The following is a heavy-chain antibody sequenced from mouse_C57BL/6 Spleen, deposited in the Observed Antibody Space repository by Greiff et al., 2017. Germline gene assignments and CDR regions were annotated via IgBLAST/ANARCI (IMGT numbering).Heavy chain of an antibody. Sequence: VQLKQSGAELVKPGASVKLSCTASGFNIKDYYMHWVKQRTEQGLEWIGRIDPEDGATKYAPKFQGKATITADTSSNTAYLQLSSLTSEDTAVDYCARGGGLDWYFDVWGTGTTVTVSS. CDR3: ARGGGLDWYFDV. CDR1: GFNIKDYY. D-gene: IGHD3-1*01. V-gene: IGHV14-2*01. CDR2: IDPEDGAT. J-gene: IGHJ1*03.